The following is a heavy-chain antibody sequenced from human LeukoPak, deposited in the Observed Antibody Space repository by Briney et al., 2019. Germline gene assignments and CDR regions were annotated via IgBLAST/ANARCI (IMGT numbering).Heavy chain of an antibody. V-gene: IGHV3-23*01. Sequence: GGSLRLSCAASGFTFSSYAMSWVRQAPGKGLEWVSAISGSGGSTYYADSVKGRFTISRDNSKNTLYLQMNSLRAEDTAVYYCAKELYGGNTVIFRYGMDVWGQGTTVTVSS. CDR3: AKELYGGNTVIFRYGMDV. CDR1: GFTFSSYA. CDR2: ISGSGGST. D-gene: IGHD4-23*01. J-gene: IGHJ6*02.